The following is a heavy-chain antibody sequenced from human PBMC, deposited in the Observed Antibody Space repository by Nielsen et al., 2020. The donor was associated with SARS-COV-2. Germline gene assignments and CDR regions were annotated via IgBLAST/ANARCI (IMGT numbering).Heavy chain of an antibody. J-gene: IGHJ4*02. D-gene: IGHD4-23*01. CDR2: ISWNSGSI. Sequence: GGSLRLSCAASEFTFDDYAMHWVRQAPGKGLEWVSGISWNSGSIGYADSVKGRFTISRDNAKNSLYLQMNSLRAEDTALYYCAKVAYGGNSGGWFDYWGQGTLVTVSS. V-gene: IGHV3-9*01. CDR3: AKVAYGGNSGGWFDY. CDR1: EFTFDDYA.